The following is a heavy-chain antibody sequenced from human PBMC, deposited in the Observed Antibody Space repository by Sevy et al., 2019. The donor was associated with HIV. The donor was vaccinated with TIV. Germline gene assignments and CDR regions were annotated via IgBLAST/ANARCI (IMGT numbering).Heavy chain of an antibody. V-gene: IGHV3-7*01. CDR3: ATDPFSVTSSNDYMDV. CDR2: IQEDGSGK. Sequence: GGSLRLSCAASGFTFSKYWMSWVRQAPGKGLEWVANIQEDGSGKYYVDAVKGRFTISRDNAKNSLYLQMNSLRAEDTAVYYCATDPFSVTSSNDYMDVWGKRTSVTVSS. J-gene: IGHJ6*03. CDR1: GFTFSKYW. D-gene: IGHD4-17*01.